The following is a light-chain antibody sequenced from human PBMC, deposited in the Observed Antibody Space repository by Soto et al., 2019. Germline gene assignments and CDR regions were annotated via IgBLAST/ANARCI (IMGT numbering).Light chain of an antibody. J-gene: IGLJ1*01. Sequence: QSVLTQPASVSGSPGQSITISCTGTSSDVGGYNYVSWYQQHPGKAPKLMIYDVRNRPSGVSNRFSGSKSGNTASLTISGLQAEDEADYYCSSYTSSSTYVFGTGTQVTVL. CDR2: DVR. V-gene: IGLV2-14*01. CDR3: SSYTSSSTYV. CDR1: SSDVGGYNY.